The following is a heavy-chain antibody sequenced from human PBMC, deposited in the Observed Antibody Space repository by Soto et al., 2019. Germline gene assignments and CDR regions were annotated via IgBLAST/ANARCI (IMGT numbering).Heavy chain of an antibody. J-gene: IGHJ4*02. CDR1: GFTFNSNA. Sequence: EVQLLESGGDLVQPGGSLRLSCAASGFTFNSNAMTWVRQAPGKGLEWVSFISANSGTTYFADSVKGRFTISRDNSKNTLYLQMNSLRAEDTAVYYCAKASSISWGVFDSWGQGTLITVSS. V-gene: IGHV3-23*01. CDR3: AKASSISWGVFDS. D-gene: IGHD6-13*01. CDR2: ISANSGTT.